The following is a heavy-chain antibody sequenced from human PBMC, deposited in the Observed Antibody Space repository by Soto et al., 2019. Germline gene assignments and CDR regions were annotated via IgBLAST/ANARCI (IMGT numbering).Heavy chain of an antibody. D-gene: IGHD3-9*01. V-gene: IGHV5-51*01. CDR2: IYPGDSDT. J-gene: IGHJ6*02. Sequence: GESLKISCKGSGYSFTSYWIGWVRQMPGKGLEWMGIIYPGDSDTRYSPSFQGQVTISADKSISTAYLQWSSLKASDTAMYYCARHSGKYYDILTDQILYYGMDVWGQGTTVTVSS. CDR1: GYSFTSYW. CDR3: ARHSGKYYDILTDQILYYGMDV.